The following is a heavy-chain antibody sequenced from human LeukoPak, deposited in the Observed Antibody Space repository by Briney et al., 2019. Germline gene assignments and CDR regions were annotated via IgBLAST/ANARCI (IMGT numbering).Heavy chain of an antibody. CDR1: GFTFSSYA. Sequence: GGSLRLSCAASGFTFSSYAMHWVRQAPGKGLEWVAVISYDGSNKYYADSVKGRFTISRDNSKNTLYLQMNSLRAEDTAVYYCAKDRGVVPAAISAFYYYYGMDVWGQGTTVTVSS. V-gene: IGHV3-30-3*01. CDR3: AKDRGVVPAAISAFYYYYGMDV. D-gene: IGHD2-2*02. CDR2: ISYDGSNK. J-gene: IGHJ6*02.